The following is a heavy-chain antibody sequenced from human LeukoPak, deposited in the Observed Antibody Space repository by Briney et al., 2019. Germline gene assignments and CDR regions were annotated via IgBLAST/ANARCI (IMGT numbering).Heavy chain of an antibody. CDR2: ISGSGERT. J-gene: IGHJ1*01. D-gene: IGHD3-22*01. CDR3: AKSVGYYDSSGPEYFQH. CDR1: GFIFSNFA. V-gene: IGHV3-23*01. Sequence: GGSLRLSCAASGFIFSNFAMTWVRQAPGKGLEWVSAISGSGERTYYADSVKGRFTISRDNSKNTLYLQMNSLRAEDTAVYYCAKSVGYYDSSGPEYFQHWGQGTLVTVSS.